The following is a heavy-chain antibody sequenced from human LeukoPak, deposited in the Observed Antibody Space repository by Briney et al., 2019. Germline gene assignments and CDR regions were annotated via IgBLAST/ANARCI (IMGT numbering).Heavy chain of an antibody. CDR2: FNPEDGDT. V-gene: IGHV1-24*01. Sequence: GASVKVSFQVSGYPLTQLSIHWVRQAPGKGLEWMGGFNPEDGDTIYAQTFQGRVTMTEDTSTDTAYMQLSSLTSEDTAVYYCATEATYFAYWGQGTLVTVSS. J-gene: IGHJ4*02. CDR3: ATEATYFAY. CDR1: GYPLTQLS.